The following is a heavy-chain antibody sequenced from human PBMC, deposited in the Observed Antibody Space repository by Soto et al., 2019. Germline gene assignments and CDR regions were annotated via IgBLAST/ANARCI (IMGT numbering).Heavy chain of an antibody. Sequence: PSETLSLTCTVSGGSISSGDYYWSWIRQPPGKGLEWIGYIYYSGSTYYNPSLKSRVTISVDTSKNQFSLKLSSVTAADTAVYYCARSHRQSYRATYSDYWGQGTLVTVSS. CDR2: IYYSGST. D-gene: IGHD5-12*01. CDR3: ARSHRQSYRATYSDY. CDR1: GGSISSGDYY. V-gene: IGHV4-30-4*01. J-gene: IGHJ4*02.